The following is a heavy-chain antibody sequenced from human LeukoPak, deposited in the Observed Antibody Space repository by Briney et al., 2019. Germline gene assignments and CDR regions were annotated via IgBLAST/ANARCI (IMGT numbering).Heavy chain of an antibody. CDR3: AKGYSGYLDY. J-gene: IGHJ4*02. V-gene: IGHV3-30*18. CDR2: MSYDGSNR. Sequence: PGGSLRLSCAAPGVTFSSYGMHWVRQAPGKGLEWVALMSYDGSNRYYADSVKGRFTISRDNFKNTLYLQMNSLRTEDTAVYYCAKGYSGYLDYWGRGTLVTVSS. D-gene: IGHD5-12*01. CDR1: GVTFSSYG.